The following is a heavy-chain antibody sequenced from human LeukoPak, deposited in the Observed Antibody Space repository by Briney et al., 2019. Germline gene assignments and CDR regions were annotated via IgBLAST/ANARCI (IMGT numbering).Heavy chain of an antibody. D-gene: IGHD3-22*01. CDR2: INHGGST. CDR1: GGSFSGYY. CDR3: ARGQTADYYDSSGYYHFDY. J-gene: IGHJ4*02. V-gene: IGHV4-34*01. Sequence: PSETLSLTCAVYGGSFSGYYWSWIRQPPGKGLEWIGEINHGGSTNYNPSLKSRVTISVDTSKNQFSLKLSSVTAADTAVYYCARGQTADYYDSSGYYHFDYWGQGTLVTVSS.